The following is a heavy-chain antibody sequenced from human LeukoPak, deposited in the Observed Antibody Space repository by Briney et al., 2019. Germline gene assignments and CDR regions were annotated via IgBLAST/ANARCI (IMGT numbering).Heavy chain of an antibody. V-gene: IGHV4-61*02. CDR2: IYTSGST. D-gene: IGHD5-18*01. CDR1: GGSISSGSYY. J-gene: IGHJ6*03. Sequence: PSQTLSLTCTVSGGSISSGSYYWSWIRQPAGKGLEWIGRIYTSGSTNYNPSLKSRVTISVDTSKNQFSLKLSSVTAADTAVYYCAREATDTAMHFLSSYYYHYYMDVWGKGTTVTVSS. CDR3: AREATDTAMHFLSSYYYHYYMDV.